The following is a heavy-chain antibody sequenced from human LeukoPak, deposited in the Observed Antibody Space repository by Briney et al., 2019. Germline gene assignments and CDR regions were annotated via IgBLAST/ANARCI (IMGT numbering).Heavy chain of an antibody. J-gene: IGHJ4*02. CDR3: AKLYCSSTSCTDY. D-gene: IGHD2-2*01. V-gene: IGHV3-30*18. Sequence: GRSLRLSCAASGFTFSSYGMHWVRQAPGKGLEWVAVISYDGSNKCYADSVKGRFTISRDNSKNTLYLQMNSLRAEDTAVYYCAKLYCSSTSCTDYWGQGTLVTVSS. CDR2: ISYDGSNK. CDR1: GFTFSSYG.